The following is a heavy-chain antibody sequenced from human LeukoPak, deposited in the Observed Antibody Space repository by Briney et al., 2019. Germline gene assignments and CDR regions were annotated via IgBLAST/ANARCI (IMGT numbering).Heavy chain of an antibody. CDR1: GFTFSSYN. Sequence: PGGSLRLSCAASGFTFSSYNMNWVRQAPGKGLEWVSSITSGSSYIYYADSVKGRFTISRDNAKNSLYLQMNSLRAEDTALYYCARDGLPFGEFGVWWFDPWGQGTLVTVSS. CDR3: ARDGLPFGEFGVWWFDP. D-gene: IGHD3-10*01. V-gene: IGHV3-21*04. CDR2: ITSGSSYI. J-gene: IGHJ5*02.